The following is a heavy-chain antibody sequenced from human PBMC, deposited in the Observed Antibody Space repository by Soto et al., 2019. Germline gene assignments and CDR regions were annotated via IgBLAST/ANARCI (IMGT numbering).Heavy chain of an antibody. V-gene: IGHV3-15*07. CDR2: IRSKADGGST. CDR1: GLTFRNVW. J-gene: IGHJ4*02. CDR3: TTDAADARGFYNFDY. D-gene: IGHD5-12*01. Sequence: DVELVESGGGLGKPGESRRLSCAVSGLTFRNVWMSWVRQAPGRGLEWVGRIRSKADGGSTGYAAPVNGRFIVSRDDSKDMVYLQMTSLKIEDTAVYYCTTDAADARGFYNFDYWGQGILVNVSS.